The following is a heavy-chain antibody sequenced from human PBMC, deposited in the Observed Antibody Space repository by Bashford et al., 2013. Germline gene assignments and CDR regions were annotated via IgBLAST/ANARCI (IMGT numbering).Heavy chain of an antibody. V-gene: IGHV1-46*01. D-gene: IGHD1-20*01. CDR1: GHTFSEYN. CDR3: AKGWGPNWNDLFDS. Sequence: ASVKVSCKASGHTFSEYNMHWVRQAPGQGLEWMGMIAPSGDTSYTQKFQGRVSLTTDTSTGTVYMDLRGLSSEDTAVYYCAKGWGPNWNDLFDSWGQGTLVTVSS. J-gene: IGHJ4*02. CDR2: IAPSGDT.